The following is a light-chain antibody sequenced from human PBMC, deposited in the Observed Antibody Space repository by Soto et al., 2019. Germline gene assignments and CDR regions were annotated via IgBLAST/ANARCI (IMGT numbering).Light chain of an antibody. V-gene: IGLV1-47*03. CDR1: SSSIGSNY. Sequence: QSVLTQPPSASGTPGQRVTISCSGSSSSIGSNYVYWYQQFPGTAPKLLIYRNNQRPSGVPDRFSGAKSGTSASLAISGLWSEDEADYYCAAWDDSLSALFGGGTKLTVL. J-gene: IGLJ2*01. CDR2: RNN. CDR3: AAWDDSLSAL.